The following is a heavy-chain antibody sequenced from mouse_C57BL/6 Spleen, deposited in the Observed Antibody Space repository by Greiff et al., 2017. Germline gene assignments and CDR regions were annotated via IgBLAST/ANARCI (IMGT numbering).Heavy chain of an antibody. V-gene: IGHV1-52*01. CDR2: IDPSDSET. CDR1: GYTFTSYW. D-gene: IGHD1-1*02. Sequence: VQLQQPGAELVRPGSSVKLSCKASGYTFTSYWMHWVKQRPIQGLEWIGNIDPSDSETHYNQKFKDKSTLTVDKSSSTAYMQLSSLTSEDSAVYYCAMVATGYFDVWGTGTTVTVSS. CDR3: AMVATGYFDV. J-gene: IGHJ1*03.